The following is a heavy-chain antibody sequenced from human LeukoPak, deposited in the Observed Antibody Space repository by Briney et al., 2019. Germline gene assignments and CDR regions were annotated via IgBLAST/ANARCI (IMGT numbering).Heavy chain of an antibody. V-gene: IGHV1-24*01. D-gene: IGHD4-17*01. Sequence: ASVKVSCKVSGYTLTELSMHWVRQAPGKGLEWMGDFDPEDGETIYAQKFQGRVTMTEDTSTDTAYMELSSLRSEDTAVYYCATDPGVTKTTYNWFDPWGQGTLVTVSS. J-gene: IGHJ5*02. CDR2: FDPEDGET. CDR3: ATDPGVTKTTYNWFDP. CDR1: GYTLTELS.